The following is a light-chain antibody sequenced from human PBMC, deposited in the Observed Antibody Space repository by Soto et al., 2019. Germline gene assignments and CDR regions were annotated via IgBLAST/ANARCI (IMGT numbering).Light chain of an antibody. CDR3: QHYGSSPLTT. CDR2: GAS. V-gene: IGKV3-20*01. Sequence: EIVLTQSPGTLSLSPGERATLSCRASQSFNSIYLAWYQHKPGQAPRLLIYGASSRATGIPDRFSGSGSVTDFSLTISRLEPEDFAIYYCQHYGSSPLTTFGGGTKVEI. J-gene: IGKJ4*01. CDR1: QSFNSIY.